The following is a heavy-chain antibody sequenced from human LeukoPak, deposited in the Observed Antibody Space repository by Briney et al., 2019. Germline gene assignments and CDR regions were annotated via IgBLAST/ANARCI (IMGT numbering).Heavy chain of an antibody. CDR2: IYPGASDT. Sequence: GGSLKNSCKGFGYSFTSYLIGWGRPMPGERLGWGGIIYPGASDTRYSPSFQGQVTISADKSISTAYLQWSSLKASDTAMYYCASAGYSSSSFDYWGQGTLVTVSS. D-gene: IGHD6-6*01. CDR1: GYSFTSYL. CDR3: ASAGYSSSSFDY. V-gene: IGHV5-51*01. J-gene: IGHJ4*02.